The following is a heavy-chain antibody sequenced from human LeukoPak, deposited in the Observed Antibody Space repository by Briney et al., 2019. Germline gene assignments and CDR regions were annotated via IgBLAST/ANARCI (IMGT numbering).Heavy chain of an antibody. V-gene: IGHV4-59*08. CDR3: ARHPQGLRYFDN. CDR2: IYYSGRDT. CDR1: GDSINNYY. Sequence: SETLSLTCSVSGDSINNYYWSWIRQPPGKGLGWIAYIYYSGRDTNYSPSLKSRLTISVDTSKQQFSLSLRSVTAADTAVHYCARHPQGLRYFDNWGQGTLVIVSS. J-gene: IGHJ4*02.